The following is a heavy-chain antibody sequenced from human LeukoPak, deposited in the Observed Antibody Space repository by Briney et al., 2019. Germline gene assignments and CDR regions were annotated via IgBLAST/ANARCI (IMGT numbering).Heavy chain of an antibody. D-gene: IGHD3-3*01. V-gene: IGHV4-59*01. CDR1: GGSFSGYY. Sequence: SETLSLTCSVSGGSFSGYYWNWIRQPPGKGLEWIGYISHRGSTNYTPSLKSRVTMSVDTFKYQFSLKLSSVTAADTAVFYCARVASGYDVFDIWGQGTMVTVSS. CDR2: ISHRGST. J-gene: IGHJ3*02. CDR3: ARVASGYDVFDI.